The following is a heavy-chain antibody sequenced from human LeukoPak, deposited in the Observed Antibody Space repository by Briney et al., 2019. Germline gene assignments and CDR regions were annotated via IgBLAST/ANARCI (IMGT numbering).Heavy chain of an antibody. Sequence: SETLSLTCTVSGGSISSYYWSWIRQPPGKGLEWIGYIYYSGSTNYNPSLKSRVTISVDTSKNQFSLKLSSVTAADTAVYYCARMRRFLAPDPWGQGTLVTVSS. J-gene: IGHJ5*02. D-gene: IGHD3-3*01. CDR1: GGSISSYY. CDR3: ARMRRFLAPDP. CDR2: IYYSGST. V-gene: IGHV4-59*01.